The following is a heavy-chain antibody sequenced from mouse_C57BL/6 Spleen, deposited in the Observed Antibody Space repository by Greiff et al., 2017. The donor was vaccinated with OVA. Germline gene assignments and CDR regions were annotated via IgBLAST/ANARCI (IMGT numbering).Heavy chain of an antibody. CDR1: GFTFSNYW. CDR3: LNFYY. CDR2: IRLKSDNYAT. Sequence: EVQGVESGGGLVQPGGSMKLSCVASGFTFSNYWMNWVRQSPEKGLEWVAQIRLKSDNYATHYAESVKGRFTISRDDSKSSVYLQMNNLRAEDTGIYYCLNFYYWGQGTTLTVSS. V-gene: IGHV6-3*01. J-gene: IGHJ2*01.